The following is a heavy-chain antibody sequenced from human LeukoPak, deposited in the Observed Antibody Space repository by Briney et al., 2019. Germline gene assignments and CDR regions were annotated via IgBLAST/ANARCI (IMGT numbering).Heavy chain of an antibody. Sequence: SETLSLTCAVSGGSISSGGYSWSWIRQPPGTGLEWIGYIYHSGSTYYNPSLKSRVTISVDRSKNQFSLKLSSVTAADTAVYYCARGAEWDSAFDIWGQGTMVTVSS. CDR2: IYHSGST. V-gene: IGHV4-30-2*01. CDR1: GGSISSGGYS. D-gene: IGHD1-26*01. CDR3: ARGAEWDSAFDI. J-gene: IGHJ3*02.